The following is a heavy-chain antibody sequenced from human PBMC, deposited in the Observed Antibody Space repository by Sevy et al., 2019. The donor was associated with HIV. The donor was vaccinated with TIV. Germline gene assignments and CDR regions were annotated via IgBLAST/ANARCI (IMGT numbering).Heavy chain of an antibody. D-gene: IGHD1-26*01. V-gene: IGHV4-59*08. CDR2: IYYNGHI. CDR3: AGENAWGRGYS. J-gene: IGHJ4*02. CDR1: GGSITSLY. Sequence: QSQTLSLTCTVSGGSITSLYWNWIRQPPGKGLEWVANIYYNGHINYNPSLKSRVTLSLDTSKNQFSLRLSFVTAADTAMYYCAGENAWGRGYSWGQGTLVTVSS.